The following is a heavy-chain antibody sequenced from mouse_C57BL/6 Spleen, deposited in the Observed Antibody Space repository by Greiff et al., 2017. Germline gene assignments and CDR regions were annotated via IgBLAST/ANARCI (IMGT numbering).Heavy chain of an antibody. CDR3: ARQGGHYGPFAY. D-gene: IGHD1-2*01. J-gene: IGHJ3*01. CDR2: INPSNGGT. Sequence: QVQLQQPGTELVKPGASVKLSCKASGYTFTSYWMHWVKQRPGQGLEWIGNINPSNGGTNYNEKFKSKATLTVDKPSSTAYMQLSSLTSEDTAVYECARQGGHYGPFAYWGQGTLVTVSA. V-gene: IGHV1-53*01. CDR1: GYTFTSYW.